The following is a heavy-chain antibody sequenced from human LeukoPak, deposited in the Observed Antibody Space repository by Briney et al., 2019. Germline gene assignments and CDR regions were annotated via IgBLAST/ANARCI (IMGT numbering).Heavy chain of an antibody. Sequence: ASVKLSCNASGSAFTSNYMHWVRQAPGQGLEWMGIINPSGGSTSYAQKFQGRGTMTRDTSTSTVYMELSSLRSEDTAVYYCARSYWNYDYWGQGTLVTVSS. CDR3: ARSYWNYDY. CDR1: GSAFTSNY. D-gene: IGHD1-7*01. CDR2: INPSGGST. J-gene: IGHJ4*02. V-gene: IGHV1-46*01.